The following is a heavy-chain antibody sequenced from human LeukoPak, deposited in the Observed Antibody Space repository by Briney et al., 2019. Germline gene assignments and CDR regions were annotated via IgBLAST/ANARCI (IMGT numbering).Heavy chain of an antibody. Sequence: SETLSLTCAVSGGSISSSNWWSWVRQPPGKGLVWIGEIYHSGSTNYNPSLKSRITMSVDKSKNQFSLKLSSVTAADTAVYYCARSYSSSWYTWFDPWGQGTLATVSS. J-gene: IGHJ5*02. CDR3: ARSYSSSWYTWFDP. CDR1: GGSISSSNW. D-gene: IGHD6-13*01. CDR2: IYHSGST. V-gene: IGHV4-4*02.